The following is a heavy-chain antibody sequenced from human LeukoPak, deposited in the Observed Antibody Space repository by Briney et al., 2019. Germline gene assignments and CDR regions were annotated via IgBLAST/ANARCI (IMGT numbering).Heavy chain of an antibody. V-gene: IGHV3-30*18. CDR2: ISYDGSNK. CDR3: AKDLIYYGSGNYFDY. Sequence: GGSLRLFCAASGFTFSSYGMHWVRQAPGKGLEWVAVISYDGSNKYYADSVKGRFTISRDNSKNTLYLQMNSLRAEDTAVYYCAKDLIYYGSGNYFDYWGQGTLVTVSS. CDR1: GFTFSSYG. J-gene: IGHJ4*02. D-gene: IGHD3-10*01.